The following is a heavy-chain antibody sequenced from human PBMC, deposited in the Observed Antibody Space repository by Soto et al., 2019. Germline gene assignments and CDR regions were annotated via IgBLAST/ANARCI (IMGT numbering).Heavy chain of an antibody. D-gene: IGHD2-2*02. CDR3: ATQRLYCSSTSCYTTGFDY. J-gene: IGHJ4*02. CDR2: INPNSGGT. V-gene: IGHV1-2*04. CDR1: GYTFTGYY. Sequence: GASVKVSCKASGYTFTGYYMHWVRQAPGQGLEWMGWINPNSGGTNYAQKFQGWVTMTRDTSISTAYMELSRLRSDDTAVYYCATQRLYCSSTSCYTTGFDYWGQGTLVTVS.